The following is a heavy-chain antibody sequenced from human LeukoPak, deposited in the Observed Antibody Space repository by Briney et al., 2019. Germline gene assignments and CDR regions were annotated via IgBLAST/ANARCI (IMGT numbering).Heavy chain of an antibody. CDR2: ISGSGGSGGST. J-gene: IGHJ4*02. CDR1: GFTFRSYA. V-gene: IGHV3-23*01. CDR3: YVAIPDY. Sequence: PGGSLRLSCAASGFTFRSYAMSWVRQAPGKGLEWVSAISGSGGSGGSTDYADSVKGRFTISRDISKNTLYLQMNSSRAEDTAVYYCYVAIPDYWGQGTLVTVSS. D-gene: IGHD2-2*02.